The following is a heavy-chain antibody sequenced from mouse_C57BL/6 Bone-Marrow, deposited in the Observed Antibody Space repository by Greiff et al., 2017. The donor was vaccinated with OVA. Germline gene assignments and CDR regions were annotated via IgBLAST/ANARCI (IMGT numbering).Heavy chain of an antibody. V-gene: IGHV1-81*01. CDR2: IYPRSGTT. J-gene: IGHJ2*01. Sequence: QVQLQQSGAELARPGASVKLSCKASGYTFTSYGISWVTQRTGQGLEWIGEIYPRSGTTYYNEKFKGKATLTADKSSSTAYMELRILTSEDSAVYFCARRGYYSKNYFDYWGQGTTLTVAS. CDR1: GYTFTSYG. D-gene: IGHD2-5*01. CDR3: ARRGYYSKNYFDY.